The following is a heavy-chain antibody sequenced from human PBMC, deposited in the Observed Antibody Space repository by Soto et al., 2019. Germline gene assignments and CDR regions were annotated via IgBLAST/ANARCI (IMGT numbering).Heavy chain of an antibody. CDR3: ARTFMVTSGGVMEPLYRSFDL. J-gene: IGHJ2*01. D-gene: IGHD3-16*01. CDR2: IFYTGST. Sequence: TSETLSLTCTVSGGSIRSNAYYWTWIRQHPGRGLEWLGYIFYTGSTDYNPSLHSRLTISLDTSENQFSLRLDSVTAADTAVYYCARTFMVTSGGVMEPLYRSFDLWGRGTLVTVSS. V-gene: IGHV4-31*03. CDR1: GGSIRSNAYY.